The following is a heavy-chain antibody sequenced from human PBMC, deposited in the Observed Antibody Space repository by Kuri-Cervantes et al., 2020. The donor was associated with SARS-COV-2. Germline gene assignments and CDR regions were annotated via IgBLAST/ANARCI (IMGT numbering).Heavy chain of an antibody. V-gene: IGHV3-11*01. CDR2: ISSSGSTI. Sequence: LSLTCAVYGGSFSGYYWSWIRQAPGKGLEWVSYISSSGSTIYYADSVKGQFTISRDNAKNSLYLQMNSLRAEDTAVYYCARPEMVRGVDYWGQGTLVTVSS. D-gene: IGHD5-24*01. J-gene: IGHJ4*02. CDR3: ARPEMVRGVDY. CDR1: GGSFSGYY.